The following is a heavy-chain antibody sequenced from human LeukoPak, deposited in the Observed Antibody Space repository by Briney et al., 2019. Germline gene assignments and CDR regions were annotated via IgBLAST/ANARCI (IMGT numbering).Heavy chain of an antibody. CDR1: GFTFSSYW. J-gene: IGHJ4*02. CDR2: IKQDGSEK. V-gene: IGHV3-7*01. CDR3: ARVSGTVAAFDY. D-gene: IGHD6-19*01. Sequence: GGSLRLSCAASGFTFSSYWTSWVRQAPGKGLEWVANIKQDGSEKYYVDSVKGRFTISRDNAKNSLYLQMNSLRAEDTAVYYCARVSGTVAAFDYWGQGTLVTVSS.